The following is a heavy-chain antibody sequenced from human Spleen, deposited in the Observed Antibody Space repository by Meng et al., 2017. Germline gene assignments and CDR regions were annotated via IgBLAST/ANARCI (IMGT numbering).Heavy chain of an antibody. CDR2: ISSSGSTI. V-gene: IGHV3-48*03. CDR1: GFTFSSYE. D-gene: IGHD2/OR15-2a*01. CDR3: VRGSHFRRA. J-gene: IGHJ5*02. Sequence: GESLKISCAASGFTFSSYEMNWVRQAPGKGLEWVSYISSSGSTIYYADSVKGRFTISRDNAKNSLFLHMNSLRADDTAVYYCVRGSHFRRAWGQGTQVTVSS.